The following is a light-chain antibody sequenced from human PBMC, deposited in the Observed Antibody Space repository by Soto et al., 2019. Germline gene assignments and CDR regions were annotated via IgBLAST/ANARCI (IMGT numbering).Light chain of an antibody. CDR1: QTISSW. Sequence: DIQMTQSPSTLSGSVGDRVTITCRASQTISSWLAWYQQKPGKAPKLLIYKASTLETGVPSRFSGSGSGTEFTLTISNLQPDDFATYYCQQYDSILGTFGPGTKV. V-gene: IGKV1-5*03. CDR3: QQYDSILGT. J-gene: IGKJ1*01. CDR2: KAS.